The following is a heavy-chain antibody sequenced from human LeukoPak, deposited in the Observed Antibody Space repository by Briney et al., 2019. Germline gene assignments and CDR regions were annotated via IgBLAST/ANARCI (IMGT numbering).Heavy chain of an antibody. CDR3: ARVLEAASFDY. D-gene: IGHD6-13*01. CDR1: GFTFSSYS. V-gene: IGHV3-21*01. J-gene: IGHJ4*02. CDR2: ISSSSSHV. Sequence: GGSLRLFCAASGFTFSSYSMNWVRQAPGKGLEWVSSISSSSSHVYYADSVKGRFTMSRDNAKNSLYLQMNSLRADDTAVYYCARVLEAASFDYWGQGSPVTVSS.